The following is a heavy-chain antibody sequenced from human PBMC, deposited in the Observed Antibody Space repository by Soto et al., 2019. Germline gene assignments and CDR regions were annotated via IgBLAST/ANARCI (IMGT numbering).Heavy chain of an antibody. CDR2: ISYDGSNK. Sequence: LRLSRAASGFTFSSYGMHWVRQAPGKGLEWVAVISYDGSNKYYADSVKGRFTISRDNSKNTLYLQMNSLRAEDTAVYYCAKHLEFWGQGTLVTVSS. CDR1: GFTFSSYG. V-gene: IGHV3-30*18. CDR3: AKHLEF. J-gene: IGHJ4*02.